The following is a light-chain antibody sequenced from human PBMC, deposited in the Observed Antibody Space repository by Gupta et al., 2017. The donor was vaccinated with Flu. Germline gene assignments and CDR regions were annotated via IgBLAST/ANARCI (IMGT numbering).Light chain of an antibody. Sequence: DIQLTLSPSSLSASVGDRVTITCRASQSISSYLNRYQQKTGKAPNILIYAASSLQSGVPSRFMSSGSGTEFTLPISSLQPEDVSTYYWQQRYSTLPLTFGQGTKVEIK. V-gene: IGKV1-39*01. CDR2: AAS. J-gene: IGKJ1*01. CDR3: QQRYSTLPLT. CDR1: QSISSY.